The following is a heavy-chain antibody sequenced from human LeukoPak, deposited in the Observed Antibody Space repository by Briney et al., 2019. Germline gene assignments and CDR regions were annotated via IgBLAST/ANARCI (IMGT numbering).Heavy chain of an antibody. CDR3: AREYSSTWSGIDP. CDR1: GGSINSYY. D-gene: IGHD6-13*01. J-gene: IGHJ5*02. Sequence: QPSETLSLTCTVSGGSINSYYWNWIRQPPGKGLEWIGYIYYSGNTNYNPSLKSRVTMSVDTSKNQFSLQLSSVTAADTAVYYCAREYSSTWSGIDPWGQGTLVTVSS. V-gene: IGHV4-59*12. CDR2: IYYSGNT.